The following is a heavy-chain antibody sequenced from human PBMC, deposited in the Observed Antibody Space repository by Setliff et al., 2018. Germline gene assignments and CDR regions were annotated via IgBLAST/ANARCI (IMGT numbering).Heavy chain of an antibody. CDR1: GGTFSSYA. D-gene: IGHD3-22*01. CDR3: ARDLGYYDSSGYYY. J-gene: IGHJ4*02. CDR2: IIPIFGTA. Sequence: SVKVSCKASGGTFSSYAISWVRQAPGQGLEWMGGIIPIFGTANYAQKFQGRVTITTDESTSTAYMELSSLRSEDTAVYYCARDLGYYDSSGYYYWGQGTLVTVSS. V-gene: IGHV1-69*05.